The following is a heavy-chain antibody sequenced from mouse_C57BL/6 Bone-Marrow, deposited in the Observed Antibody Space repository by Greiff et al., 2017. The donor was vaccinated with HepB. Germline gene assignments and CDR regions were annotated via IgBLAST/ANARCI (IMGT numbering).Heavy chain of an antibody. Sequence: EVQGVESGGGLVKPGGSLKLSCAASGFTFSSYAMSWVRQTPEKRLEWVATISAGGSYTYYPDNVKGRFTISRDNAKNNLYLQMSQLKSEDTDMYYCERRKAYYSNYGYFDYWGQGTTLTVSS. V-gene: IGHV5-4*01. CDR1: GFTFSSYA. CDR3: ERRKAYYSNYGYFDY. CDR2: ISAGGSYT. J-gene: IGHJ2*01. D-gene: IGHD2-5*01.